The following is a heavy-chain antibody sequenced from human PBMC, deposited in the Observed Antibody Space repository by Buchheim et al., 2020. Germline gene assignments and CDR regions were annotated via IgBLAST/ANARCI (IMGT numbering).Heavy chain of an antibody. J-gene: IGHJ6*02. CDR1: GFTFSSYG. Sequence: QVQLVESGGGVVQPGRSLRLSCAASGFTFSSYGMHWVRQAPGKGLEWVAVIWYDGSNKYYADSVKGRFTISRDNSKNTLYLQMNSLRAEDTAVYYCARGDLWFGESSYGMDVWGQGTT. CDR3: ARGDLWFGESSYGMDV. CDR2: IWYDGSNK. D-gene: IGHD3-10*01. V-gene: IGHV3-33*01.